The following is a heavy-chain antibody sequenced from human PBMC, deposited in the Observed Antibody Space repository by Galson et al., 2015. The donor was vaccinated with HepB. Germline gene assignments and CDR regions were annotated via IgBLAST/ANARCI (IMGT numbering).Heavy chain of an antibody. V-gene: IGHV4-59*08. CDR1: GGSISGYY. CDR3: ARHPGRGSDGYAFDN. J-gene: IGHJ4*02. Sequence: ETLSLTCAVYGGSISGYYWSWLRQPPGKGLEWIGYVRYTGTTEYNPFLNRPVTISVDASGNQVSRSLRSVTAADTAVYFCARHPGRGSDGYAFDNWGQGILVTVSS. D-gene: IGHD2-21*02. CDR2: VRYTGTT.